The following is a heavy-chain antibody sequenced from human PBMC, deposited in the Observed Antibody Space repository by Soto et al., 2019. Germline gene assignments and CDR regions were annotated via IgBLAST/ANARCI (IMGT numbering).Heavy chain of an antibody. D-gene: IGHD1-7*01. CDR2: INAGNGNT. V-gene: IGHV1-3*01. Sequence: QVQLVQSGAEVKKPGSSVKVSCRASGGTFSNYAISWVRQAPGQGLEWMGWINAGNGNTKYSQKFQGRVTITRDTSASTAYMELSSLRSEDTAVYYCARGGLELRGYYFDYWGQGTLVTVSS. CDR3: ARGGLELRGYYFDY. J-gene: IGHJ4*02. CDR1: GGTFSNYA.